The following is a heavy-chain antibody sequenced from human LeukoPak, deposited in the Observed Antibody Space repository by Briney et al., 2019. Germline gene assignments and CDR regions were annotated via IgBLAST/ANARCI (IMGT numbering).Heavy chain of an antibody. CDR2: IYSGGST. CDR1: GFTVSSNY. J-gene: IGHJ3*02. V-gene: IGHV3-66*01. D-gene: IGHD1-26*01. Sequence: TGGSLRLSCAASGFTVSSNYMSWVRQAPGKGLERVSVIYSGGSTYYADSVKGRFTISRDNSKNTLYPQMNSLRAEDTAVYYCAREGSYGHAFDISGQGTMVTVSS. CDR3: AREGSYGHAFDI.